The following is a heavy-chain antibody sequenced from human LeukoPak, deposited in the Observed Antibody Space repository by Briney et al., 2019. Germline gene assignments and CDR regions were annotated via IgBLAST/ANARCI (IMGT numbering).Heavy chain of an antibody. D-gene: IGHD2-15*01. J-gene: IGHJ4*02. CDR3: AKDATPLGYCSGGSCYSFDY. CDR2: ISGSGGST. Sequence: GRSLRLSCAASGFTFSSYAMSWVRQAPGKGLEWVSAISGSGGSTYYADSVKGRFTISRDNSKNTLYLQMNSLRAEDTAVYYCAKDATPLGYCSGGSCYSFDYWGQGTLVTVSS. CDR1: GFTFSSYA. V-gene: IGHV3-23*01.